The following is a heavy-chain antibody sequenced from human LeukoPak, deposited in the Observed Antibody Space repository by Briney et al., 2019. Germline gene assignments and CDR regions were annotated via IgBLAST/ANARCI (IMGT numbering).Heavy chain of an antibody. D-gene: IGHD4-17*01. CDR2: ISSSSSYI. CDR3: ARESYGDYIFDY. CDR1: GFTFSSYS. Sequence: GGSLRLSCAASGFTFSSYSMNWVRQAPGKGLEWVSSISSSSSYIYYADSVKGRFTISRDNAKNSLYLQMNSLRAEDTAVYYCARESYGDYIFDYWGQGTLVTVSS. J-gene: IGHJ4*02. V-gene: IGHV3-21*01.